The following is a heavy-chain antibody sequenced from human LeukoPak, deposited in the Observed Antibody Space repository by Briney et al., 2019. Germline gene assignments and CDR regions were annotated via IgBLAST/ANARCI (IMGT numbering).Heavy chain of an antibody. D-gene: IGHD3-10*01. CDR3: ARKGNYYGSGSHDY. CDR2: ISAYNGNT. Sequence: GASVKVSCKASGYTFTSYGISWVRQAPGQGLEWMGWISAYNGNTNYAQKLQGRVTMTTDTSTSTAYMELRSLRSDDTAVYYRARKGNYYGSGSHDYWGQGTLVTVSS. J-gene: IGHJ4*02. CDR1: GYTFTSYG. V-gene: IGHV1-18*01.